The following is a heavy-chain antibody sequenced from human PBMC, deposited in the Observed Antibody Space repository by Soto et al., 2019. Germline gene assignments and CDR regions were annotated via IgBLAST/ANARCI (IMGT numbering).Heavy chain of an antibody. J-gene: IGHJ6*02. CDR3: AKDIGITPGYYGMDV. V-gene: IGHV3-74*01. D-gene: IGHD3-3*01. CDR2: IGSSGGST. CDR1: GFTFSSNR. Sequence: GGSLRLSCAASGFTFSSNRMHCVRQAPGKGLVWVSGIGSSGGSTGYADSVEGRFTISRDNAKNTLYLQMNSLRAEDTAVYYCAKDIGITPGYYGMDVWGQGTTVTVSS.